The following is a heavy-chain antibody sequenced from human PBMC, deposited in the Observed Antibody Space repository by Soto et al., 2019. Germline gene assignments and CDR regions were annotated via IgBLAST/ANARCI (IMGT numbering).Heavy chain of an antibody. V-gene: IGHV3-33*01. CDR2: IWYDGSNK. CDR3: ARDDTTSGSYAY. J-gene: IGHJ4*02. CDR1: GFTFSSYG. D-gene: IGHD1-26*01. Sequence: QVQLVESGGGVVQPGRSLRLSCAASGFTFSSYGMHWVRQAPGKGLEWVAVIWYDGSNKYYADSVKGRFTISRDNSKNTLYLQMNSLRAEDTAVYYCARDDTTSGSYAYWGQGTLVTVSS.